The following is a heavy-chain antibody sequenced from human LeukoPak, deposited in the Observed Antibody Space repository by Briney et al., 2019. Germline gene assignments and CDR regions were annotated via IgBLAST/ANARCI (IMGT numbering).Heavy chain of an antibody. D-gene: IGHD6-6*01. CDR3: AKDKMAYSTSSWDY. V-gene: IGHV3-30*18. CDR2: ISYDGGTK. Sequence: GGSLRLSCAASGFAFSDYAMHWVRQAPGKGLEWVAVISYDGGTKYYADSVKGRFTISRDNSKNTLYLQMNSLRAEDTAVYYCAKDKMAYSTSSWDYWGQGTLVTVSS. J-gene: IGHJ4*02. CDR1: GFAFSDYA.